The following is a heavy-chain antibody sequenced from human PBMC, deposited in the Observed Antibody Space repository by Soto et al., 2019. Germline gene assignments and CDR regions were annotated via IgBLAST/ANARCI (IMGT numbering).Heavy chain of an antibody. CDR1: GGSISSGDYY. Sequence: PSETLSLTCTVSGGSISSGDYYWSWIRQPPGKGLEWIGYIYYSGSTYYNPSLKSRVTISVDTSKNQFSLKLSSVTAADTAVYYCARVVLMVYVPGIFDYWGQGP. CDR2: IYYSGST. V-gene: IGHV4-30-4*01. D-gene: IGHD2-8*01. CDR3: ARVVLMVYVPGIFDY. J-gene: IGHJ4*02.